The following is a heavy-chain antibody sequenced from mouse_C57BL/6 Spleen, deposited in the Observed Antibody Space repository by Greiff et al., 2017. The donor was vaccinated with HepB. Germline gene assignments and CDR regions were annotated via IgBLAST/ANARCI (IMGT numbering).Heavy chain of an antibody. CDR1: GFSFNTYA. CDR3: VKGRNWYFDV. V-gene: IGHV10-1*01. Sequence: EVQLVESGGGLVQPKGSLKLSCAASGFSFNTYAMNWVRQAPGKGLEWVARIRSKSNNYATYYADSVKDRFTISRDDSESMLYLQMKNLKTEDTAMYYCVKGRNWYFDVWGTGTTVTVSS. D-gene: IGHD3-3*01. CDR2: IRSKSNNYAT. J-gene: IGHJ1*03.